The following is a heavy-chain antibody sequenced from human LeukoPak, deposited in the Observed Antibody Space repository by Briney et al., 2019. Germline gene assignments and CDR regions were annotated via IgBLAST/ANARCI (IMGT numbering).Heavy chain of an antibody. CDR2: ISGSGDST. CDR1: GFTFSSHA. J-gene: IGHJ4*02. D-gene: IGHD6-13*01. CDR3: AREIAAAVDY. Sequence: GGSLRLSCAASGFTFSSHAMSWVRQAPGRGLEWVSGISGSGDSTYYADSVKGRFTISRDNAKNSLYLQMNSLRAEDTAVYYCAREIAAAVDYWDQGTLVTVSS. V-gene: IGHV3-23*01.